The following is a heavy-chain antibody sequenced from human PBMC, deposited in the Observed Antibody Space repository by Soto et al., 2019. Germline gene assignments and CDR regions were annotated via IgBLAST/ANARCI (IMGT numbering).Heavy chain of an antibody. J-gene: IGHJ4*02. Sequence: QVQLVESGGGVVQPGRSLRLSCAASGFTFSSYGMHWVRQAPGKGLEWVAVISYDGSNKYYADSVKGRFTISRDNSKNTLYLQMNSLRAEDTAVYYCAKAGWSGGPPSYWGQGTLVTGSS. D-gene: IGHD3-3*01. CDR1: GFTFSSYG. V-gene: IGHV3-30*18. CDR3: AKAGWSGGPPSY. CDR2: ISYDGSNK.